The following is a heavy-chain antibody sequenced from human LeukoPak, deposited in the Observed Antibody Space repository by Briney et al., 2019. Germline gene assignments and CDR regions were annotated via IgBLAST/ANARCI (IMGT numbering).Heavy chain of an antibody. CDR2: IIPILGIA. D-gene: IGHD5-12*01. J-gene: IGHJ6*02. Sequence: GSSVKVSCKASGGTFSSYAISWVRQAPGQGLEWMGRIIPILGIANYAQKFQGRVTITADKSTSTAYMELSSLRSEDTAVYYCAREVAPYYYYGMDVWGQGTTVTVSS. CDR3: AREVAPYYYYGMDV. CDR1: GGTFSSYA. V-gene: IGHV1-69*04.